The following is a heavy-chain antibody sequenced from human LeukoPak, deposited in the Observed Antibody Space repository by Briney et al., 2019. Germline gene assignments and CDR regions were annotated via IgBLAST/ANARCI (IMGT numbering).Heavy chain of an antibody. J-gene: IGHJ4*02. CDR1: GCSISSYY. V-gene: IGHV4-59*01. CDR3: ARGQWLVRYSAFDY. D-gene: IGHD6-19*01. CDR2: IYYSGST. Sequence: SETRSLTCTVSGCSISSYYWSWIRQPPGKGLEWIGYIYYSGSTNYNPSLKSRVTISVDTSKNQFSLKLSSVTAADTAVYYCARGQWLVRYSAFDYWGQGTLVTVSS.